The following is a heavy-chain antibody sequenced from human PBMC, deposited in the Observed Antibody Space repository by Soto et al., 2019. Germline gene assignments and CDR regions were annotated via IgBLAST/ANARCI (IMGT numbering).Heavy chain of an antibody. J-gene: IGHJ4*02. Sequence: ASVKVSCKASGYTFTSYGINWVRQAPGQGLEWLGWISPYDGNTNYAQKLQGRVTMTTDTSTSTAYMELRSLRSDDTAVYYCARMLVEEYIDDWGQGTLVTVSS. CDR3: ARMLVEEYIDD. D-gene: IGHD1-26*01. V-gene: IGHV1-18*01. CDR2: ISPYDGNT. CDR1: GYTFTSYG.